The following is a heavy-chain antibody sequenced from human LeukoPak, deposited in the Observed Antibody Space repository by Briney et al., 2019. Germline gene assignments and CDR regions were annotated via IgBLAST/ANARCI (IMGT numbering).Heavy chain of an antibody. CDR1: GFSFSTFG. Sequence: GGSLRLSCATSGFSFSTFGMHWVRQTPGKGLEWVSHISKDESNKYYADSVKGRFTISRDTSKNTLFLQMNSLRVEDTAIYYCAKDNPVLEYWGQGTLVTVSS. CDR2: ISKDESNK. V-gene: IGHV3-30*18. CDR3: AKDNPVLEY. J-gene: IGHJ4*02.